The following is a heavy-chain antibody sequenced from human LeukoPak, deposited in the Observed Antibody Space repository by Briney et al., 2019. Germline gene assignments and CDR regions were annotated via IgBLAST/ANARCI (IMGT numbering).Heavy chain of an antibody. CDR1: GFTFSNYC. J-gene: IGHJ6*03. D-gene: IGHD2-21*01. V-gene: IGHV3-21*01. CDR2: ISSTSEYV. CDR3: ARVPLDIILLYYMDV. Sequence: GGSLRLSCAASGFTFSNYCMNWVRQAPGEGLEWVASISSTSEYVLHSDSVQGRFSISRDNARDSLFLEMNSLRAEDTAIYYCARVPLDIILLYYMDVWGKGTTVTVS.